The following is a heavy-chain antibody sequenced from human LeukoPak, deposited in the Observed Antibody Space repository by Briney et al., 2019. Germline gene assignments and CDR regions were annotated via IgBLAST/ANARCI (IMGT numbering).Heavy chain of an antibody. Sequence: ASVKVSCKASGYTFTRYDINWVRQATGQGLEWMGWMNPNSGNTGYAQKFQGRVTMTRNTSISTAYMELSSLRSEDTAVYYCARVRGVLGDMDVWGKGTTVTVSS. V-gene: IGHV1-8*01. CDR3: ARVRGVLGDMDV. J-gene: IGHJ6*03. D-gene: IGHD3-10*01. CDR1: GYTFTRYD. CDR2: MNPNSGNT.